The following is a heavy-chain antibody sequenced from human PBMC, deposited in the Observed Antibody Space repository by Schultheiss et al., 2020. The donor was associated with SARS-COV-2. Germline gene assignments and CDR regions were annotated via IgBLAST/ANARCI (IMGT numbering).Heavy chain of an antibody. J-gene: IGHJ5*02. CDR2: IYYSGNT. Sequence: SETLSLTCSVSGGSINSYYWSWIRQPPGKGLEWIGNIYYSGNTYYSPSLESRVTISVDTSKNQFSLQLTSVTAADTAVYYCARRQYDFWSANWFDPWGQGTLVTVSS. CDR3: ARRQYDFWSANWFDP. CDR1: GGSINSYY. V-gene: IGHV4-59*01. D-gene: IGHD3-3*01.